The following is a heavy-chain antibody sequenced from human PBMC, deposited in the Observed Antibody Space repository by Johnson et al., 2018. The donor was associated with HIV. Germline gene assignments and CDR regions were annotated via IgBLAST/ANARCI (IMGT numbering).Heavy chain of an antibody. Sequence: QVQLVESGGGLVKPGRSLRLSCAASGFTFSSYGMHWVRQAPAKGLEWVAVISYDGGNKYYADSVKGRFTISRDNAKNSLYLQMNSLRAEDTALYYCAKDTGAVGVVVVAAITPPAFDIWGQGTMVTVSS. CDR1: GFTFSSYG. V-gene: IGHV3-30*18. J-gene: IGHJ3*02. CDR3: AKDTGAVGVVVVAAITPPAFDI. CDR2: ISYDGGNK. D-gene: IGHD2-15*01.